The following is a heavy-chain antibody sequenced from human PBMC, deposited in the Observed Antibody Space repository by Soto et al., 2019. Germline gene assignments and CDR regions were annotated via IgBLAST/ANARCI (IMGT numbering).Heavy chain of an antibody. CDR2: IRSKANSYAT. CDR3: TSKARKSSGWEPLDY. J-gene: IGHJ4*02. Sequence: GGSLRLSCAASGFTFSGSAMHWVRQASGKGLEWVGRIRSKANSYATAYAASVKGRFTISRDDSKNTAYLQMNSLKTEDTAVYYCTSKARKSSGWEPLDYWGQGTLVTVSS. CDR1: GFTFSGSA. D-gene: IGHD6-19*01. V-gene: IGHV3-73*01.